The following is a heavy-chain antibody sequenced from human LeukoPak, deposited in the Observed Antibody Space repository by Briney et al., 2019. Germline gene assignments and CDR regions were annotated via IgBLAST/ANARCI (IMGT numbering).Heavy chain of an antibody. CDR2: INHSGST. V-gene: IGHV4-34*01. CDR3: ASQRIYGSGSPFDY. Sequence: PSETLSLTCAVYGGSFSGYYWSWIRQPPGKGLEWIGEINHSGSTNYNPSLKSRVTISVDTSKNQFSLKLSSVTAAGTAVYYCASQRIYGSGSPFDYWGQGTLVTVSS. D-gene: IGHD3-10*01. CDR1: GGSFSGYY. J-gene: IGHJ4*02.